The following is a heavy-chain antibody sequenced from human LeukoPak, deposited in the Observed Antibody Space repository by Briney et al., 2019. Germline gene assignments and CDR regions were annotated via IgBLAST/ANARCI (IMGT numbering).Heavy chain of an antibody. CDR3: ARAMVRGVMAGFDY. V-gene: IGHV4-59*01. Sequence: SETLSLTCTVSGGSISSYYWSWIRQPPGKGLEWIGYIYYSGSTNYNPSLKSRVTISVDTSKNQCSLKLSSVTAADTAVYFCARAMVRGVMAGFDYWGQGTLVTVSS. CDR2: IYYSGST. CDR1: GGSISSYY. D-gene: IGHD3-10*01. J-gene: IGHJ4*02.